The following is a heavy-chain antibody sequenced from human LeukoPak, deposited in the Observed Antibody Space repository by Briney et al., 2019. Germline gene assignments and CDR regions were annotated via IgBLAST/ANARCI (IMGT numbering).Heavy chain of an antibody. J-gene: IGHJ5*02. CDR1: GYTFASYG. CDR3: ARVVYCSSTSCEVSRQYNWFDP. D-gene: IGHD2-2*01. V-gene: IGHV1-18*01. CDR2: ISAYNGNT. Sequence: GASVKLSCKASGYTFASYGISWVRQAPGQGLEWMGWISAYNGNTNYAQKLQGRVTMTTDTSTSTAYMELRSLRSDDTAVYYCARVVYCSSTSCEVSRQYNWFDPWGQGTLVTVSS.